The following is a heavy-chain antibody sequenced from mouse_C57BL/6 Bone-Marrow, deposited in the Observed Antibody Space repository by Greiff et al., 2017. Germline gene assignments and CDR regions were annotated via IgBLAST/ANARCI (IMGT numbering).Heavy chain of an antibody. J-gene: IGHJ3*01. CDR3: AYLYYGSSYVAAY. D-gene: IGHD1-1*01. CDR1: GYTFTDYY. CDR2: INPNNGGT. V-gene: IGHV1-26*01. Sequence: VQLQQSGPELVKPGASVKISCKASGYTFTDYYMNWVKQSHGKSLEWIGDINPNNGGTSYNQKFKGKATLTVDKSSSTAYMELRSLTSEDSAVYYCAYLYYGSSYVAAYWGQGTLVTVSA.